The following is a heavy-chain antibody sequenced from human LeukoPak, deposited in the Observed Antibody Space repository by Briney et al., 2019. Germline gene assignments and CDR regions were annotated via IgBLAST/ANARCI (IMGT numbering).Heavy chain of an antibody. Sequence: SETLSLTCTVPGDSISSHYWGWLRQPPGKGLEWIAYLYGNMRTKDNPSLKGRVTLSADTSKNQHSLRLSSVTAADTAVYYCATIKRGDVYGYFDFWGQGILVTVSS. CDR2: LYGNMRT. V-gene: IGHV4-59*11. CDR1: GDSISSHY. J-gene: IGHJ4*02. CDR3: ATIKRGDVYGYFDF. D-gene: IGHD5-18*01.